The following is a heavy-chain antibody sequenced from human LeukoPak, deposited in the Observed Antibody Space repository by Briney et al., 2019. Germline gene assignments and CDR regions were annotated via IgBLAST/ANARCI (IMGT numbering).Heavy chain of an antibody. Sequence: ASVKVSCKASGYTFVGYYLHWVRPAPGQGLEWMGWSNPNSGGINYAQKFQGRVTMTRDTSISTAYMELSRLRSDDTAVYYCARDFMVRGVTTPDYWGQGTLVTVSS. CDR2: SNPNSGGI. D-gene: IGHD3-10*01. CDR1: GYTFVGYY. V-gene: IGHV1-2*02. CDR3: ARDFMVRGVTTPDY. J-gene: IGHJ4*02.